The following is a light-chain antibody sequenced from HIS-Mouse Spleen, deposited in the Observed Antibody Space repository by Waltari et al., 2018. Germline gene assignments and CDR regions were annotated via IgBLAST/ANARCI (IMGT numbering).Light chain of an antibody. Sequence: DIQMTQSPSSLSASVGDRVTSTCQASQDISNYLNWYQQKPGKAPKLLIYDASNLETGVPSRFSGSGSGTDFTFTISSLQPEDIATYYCQQYDNLPPGLTFGGGTKVEIK. CDR2: DAS. CDR1: QDISNY. CDR3: QQYDNLPPGLT. V-gene: IGKV1-33*01. J-gene: IGKJ4*01.